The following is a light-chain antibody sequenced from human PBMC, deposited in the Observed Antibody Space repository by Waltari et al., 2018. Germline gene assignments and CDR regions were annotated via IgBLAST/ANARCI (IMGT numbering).Light chain of an antibody. J-gene: IGKJ2*01. CDR3: QQYYSTPYT. V-gene: IGKV4-1*01. Sequence: DIVMTQSLDSLAVSLGERATINCKSSQSVLYSSNNKNCLAWYQQKPGQPPKLLIYWASTRESGVPDRFSGSGSGTDFTLTISSLQAEDVAVYYCQQYYSTPYTFGQGTKLEIK. CDR2: WAS. CDR1: QSVLYSSNNKNC.